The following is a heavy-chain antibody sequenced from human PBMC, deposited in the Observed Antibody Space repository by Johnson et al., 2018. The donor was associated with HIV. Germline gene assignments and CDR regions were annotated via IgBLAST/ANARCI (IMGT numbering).Heavy chain of an antibody. Sequence: VQVVESGGGVVQPGRSLRLSCAASGFTLSSYAMHWVRQAPGKGLEWVSGISWNSGSTGYAGSVKGRFPISRDNAKNSLYLQMRSLIAEDTAVYYCASSFRCGGDCAGAFDIWGQGTMVTVSS. CDR3: ASSFRCGGDCAGAFDI. J-gene: IGHJ3*02. D-gene: IGHD2-21*02. V-gene: IGHV3-9*01. CDR2: ISWNSGST. CDR1: GFTLSSYA.